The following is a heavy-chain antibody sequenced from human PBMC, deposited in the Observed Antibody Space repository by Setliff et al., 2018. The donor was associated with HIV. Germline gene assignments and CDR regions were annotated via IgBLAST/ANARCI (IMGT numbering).Heavy chain of an antibody. CDR3: ARRGYSYVERVYYYYMDV. Sequence: KPSETLSLTCIVSGGSFSSSSYSWGWIRLPPGKGLEWIGSIDYSGRTYYNPSLKSRVTISVDTSKNQFSLNLSSVTAADTAVYYCARRGYSYVERVYYYYMDVWGKGTTVTVSS. CDR2: IDYSGRT. J-gene: IGHJ6*03. V-gene: IGHV4-39*01. D-gene: IGHD5-18*01. CDR1: GGSFSSSSYS.